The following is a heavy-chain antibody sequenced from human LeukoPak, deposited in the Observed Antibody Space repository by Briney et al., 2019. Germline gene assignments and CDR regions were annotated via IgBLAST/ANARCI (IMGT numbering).Heavy chain of an antibody. Sequence: GGSLRLSCAASGFTFSNYWMHWVRQAPGKGLVWVSRINSDGINTSYADSVRGRFTIFRDNAKDSVYPQMNSLRAEDSATYYCVREGFYFFDFWGQGTLVTVSS. J-gene: IGHJ4*01. V-gene: IGHV3-74*01. CDR1: GFTFSNYW. CDR3: VREGFYFFDF. CDR2: INSDGINT.